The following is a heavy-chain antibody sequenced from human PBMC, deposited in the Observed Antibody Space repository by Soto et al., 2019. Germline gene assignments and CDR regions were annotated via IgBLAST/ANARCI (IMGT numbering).Heavy chain of an antibody. CDR3: ARESHQWLVLNGMDV. CDR1: GYTFTGYY. J-gene: IGHJ6*02. Sequence: ASVKVSCKASGYTFTGYYMHWVRQAPGQGLEWMGWINPNSGGTNYAQKFQGWVTMTRDTSISTAYMELSRLRSDDTAVYYCARESHQWLVLNGMDVWGQGTTVTVSS. V-gene: IGHV1-2*04. D-gene: IGHD6-19*01. CDR2: INPNSGGT.